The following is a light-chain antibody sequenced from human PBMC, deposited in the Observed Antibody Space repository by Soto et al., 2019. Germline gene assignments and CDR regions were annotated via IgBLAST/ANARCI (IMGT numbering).Light chain of an antibody. CDR3: SAYTSTRFPVV. V-gene: IGLV2-14*03. Sequence: QPVLTQPASVSGSPGQSITISCTGTSSDVGGYNYVSWYQQHPGRAPKLMIYDVSNRPSGVSNRFSGSKSGNTASLTISGLQAEDEADYYCSAYTSTRFPVVFGGGTKLTVL. CDR1: SSDVGGYNY. J-gene: IGLJ3*02. CDR2: DVS.